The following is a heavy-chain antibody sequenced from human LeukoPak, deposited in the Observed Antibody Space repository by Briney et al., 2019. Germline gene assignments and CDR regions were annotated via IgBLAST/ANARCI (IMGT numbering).Heavy chain of an antibody. J-gene: IGHJ3*02. CDR3: ARDSRITMIVVGAFDI. CDR2: ISAHNGNT. CDR1: GYTFTNYG. D-gene: IGHD3-22*01. Sequence: ASVKVSCKASGYTFTNYGISWVRQAPGQGLEWMGWISAHNGNTKYAQKFQGRVTMTTDTATSTVYMQLRSLRSDDTAVYYCARDSRITMIVVGAFDIWGQGTMVTVSS. V-gene: IGHV1-18*01.